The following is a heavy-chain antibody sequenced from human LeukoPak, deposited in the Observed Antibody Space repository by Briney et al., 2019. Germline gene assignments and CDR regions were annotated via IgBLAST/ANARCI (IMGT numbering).Heavy chain of an antibody. V-gene: IGHV4-34*01. D-gene: IGHD2-8*01. CDR3: ARTRSSNRSIVLMVYARYYYYMDV. J-gene: IGHJ6*03. CDR2: INHSGST. CDR1: GGSFSGYY. Sequence: PSETLSLTCAVYGGSFSGYYWSWIRQPPGKGLEWIGEINHSGSTNYNPSLKSRVTISVDTSKNQFSLKLSSVTAADTAVYYCARTRSSNRSIVLMVYARYYYYMDVWGKGTTVTVSS.